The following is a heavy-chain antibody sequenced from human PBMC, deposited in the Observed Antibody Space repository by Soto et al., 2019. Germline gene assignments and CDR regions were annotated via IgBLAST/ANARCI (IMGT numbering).Heavy chain of an antibody. Sequence: GGSLRLSCAASGFTFSSYAMSWVRQAPGKGLEWVSAISGSGGSTYYADSVKGRFTISRDNSKNTLYLQMNSLRAEDTAVYYCAKGPEDIVVVPAARFDPWGQGTLVTVSS. D-gene: IGHD2-2*01. CDR2: ISGSGGST. V-gene: IGHV3-23*01. J-gene: IGHJ5*02. CDR3: AKGPEDIVVVPAARFDP. CDR1: GFTFSSYA.